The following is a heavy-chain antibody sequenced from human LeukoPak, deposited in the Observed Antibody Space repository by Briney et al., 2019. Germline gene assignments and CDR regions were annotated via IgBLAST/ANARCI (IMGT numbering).Heavy chain of an antibody. D-gene: IGHD2-2*01. CDR1: GGSISSGSYY. V-gene: IGHV4-61*02. J-gene: IGHJ4*02. CDR2: IYTSGST. Sequence: PSETLSLTCTVSGGSISSGSYYWSWIRQPAGKGLEWIGRIYTSGSTNYNPSLKSRVTISVDTSKNQFSLKLSSVTAADTAVYYCARVAPAARIDYWGQGTLVTVSS. CDR3: ARVAPAARIDY.